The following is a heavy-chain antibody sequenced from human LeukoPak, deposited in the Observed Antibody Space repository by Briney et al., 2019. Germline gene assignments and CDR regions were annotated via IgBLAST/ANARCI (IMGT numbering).Heavy chain of an antibody. CDR1: GYSIRSGYY. J-gene: IGHJ4*01. CDR2: AYHSGIT. CDR3: ARSVGY. Sequence: SETLSLTCAVSGYSIRSGYYWGWIRQPPGKGLEWIGSAYHSGITYYNPSLKSRVTISVDTSKNQFSLKLSSVTAADTAVYYCARSVGYWGQGTLVAVSS. V-gene: IGHV4-38-2*01.